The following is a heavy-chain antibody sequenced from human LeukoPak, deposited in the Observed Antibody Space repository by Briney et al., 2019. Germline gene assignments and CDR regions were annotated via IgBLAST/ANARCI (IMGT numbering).Heavy chain of an antibody. D-gene: IGHD2-2*01. CDR1: GFSLSTSGVG. CDR2: IYWDDDK. J-gene: IGHJ3*02. V-gene: IGHV2-5*02. Sequence: ESGPTLVKPTQTLTLTCTFSGFSLSTSGVGVGWIRQPPGKALEWLALIYWDDDKRYSPSLKSRLIITKATSKNQVVLKMTNMDPVDKATYYCAHRRSGIVVVPAATRDAFDIWGQGTMVTVSS. CDR3: AHRRSGIVVVPAATRDAFDI.